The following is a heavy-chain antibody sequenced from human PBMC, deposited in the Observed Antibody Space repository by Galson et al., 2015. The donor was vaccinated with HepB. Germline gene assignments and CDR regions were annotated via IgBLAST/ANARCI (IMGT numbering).Heavy chain of an antibody. CDR1: GGTLSGSA. CDR2: IISLFGRT. CDR3: ARERAAGGRSYNWFHP. D-gene: IGHD6-13*01. J-gene: IGHJ5*02. V-gene: IGHV1-69*13. Sequence: SVKVSCKASGGTLSGSAISWVRQAPGQELEWMGGIISLFGRTNYAQKFQGRVTLTADESTVTAYIEPGSLRSDDTAMYYCARERAAGGRSYNWFHPWGQGTLVTVSS.